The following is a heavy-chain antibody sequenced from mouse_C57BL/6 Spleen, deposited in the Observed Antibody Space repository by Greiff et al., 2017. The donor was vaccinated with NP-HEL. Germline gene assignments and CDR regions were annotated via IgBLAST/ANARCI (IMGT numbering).Heavy chain of an antibody. CDR1: GYTFTSYW. CDR3: ATGLYFDY. D-gene: IGHD4-1*01. CDR2: IDPSDSYT. Sequence: QVQLQQPGAELVMPGASVKLSCKASGYTFTSYWMHWVKQRPGQGLEWIGEIDPSDSYTNYNQQFKGKSTLTVDKSSRTAYMQLSSLASEDSAVYYCATGLYFDYWGQGTTLTVSS. J-gene: IGHJ2*01. V-gene: IGHV1-69*01.